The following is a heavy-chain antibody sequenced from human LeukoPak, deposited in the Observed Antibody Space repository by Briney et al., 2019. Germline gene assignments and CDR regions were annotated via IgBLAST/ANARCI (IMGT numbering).Heavy chain of an antibody. CDR3: ARIIFLRGYTDMPFDP. V-gene: IGHV4-39*07. CDR2: IYSSGST. D-gene: IGHD5-24*01. CDR1: GDSISSTTYY. J-gene: IGHJ5*02. Sequence: PSETLSLTCTVSGDSISSTTYYWGWIRQPPGKGLEWIGSIYSSGSTYYNPSLKSRVTVSADTSNNQVSLKLNSVTAADTAVYYCARIIFLRGYTDMPFDPWGPGILAIVSS.